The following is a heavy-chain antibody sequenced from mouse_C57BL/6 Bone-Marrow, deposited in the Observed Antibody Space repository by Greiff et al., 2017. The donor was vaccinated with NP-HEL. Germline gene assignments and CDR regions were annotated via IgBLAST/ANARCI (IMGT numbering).Heavy chain of an antibody. J-gene: IGHJ3*01. CDR3: ARGENYYGSSYGFAY. CDR2: IDPSVSYT. D-gene: IGHD1-1*01. Sequence: VQLHQPGAELVRPGTSVKLSCKASGYTFTSYWMHWVKQRPGQGLEWIGVIDPSVSYTTYNQKFKGKATLTVDTSSSTAYMQLSSLTSEDSAVYDCARGENYYGSSYGFAYWGQGTLVTVSA. CDR1: GYTFTSYW. V-gene: IGHV1-59*01.